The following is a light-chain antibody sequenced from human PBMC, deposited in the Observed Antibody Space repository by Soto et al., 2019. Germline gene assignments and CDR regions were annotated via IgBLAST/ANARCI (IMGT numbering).Light chain of an antibody. Sequence: EIVLTQSPATLSVSPGERATISCRASQRISNNLAWYQQKPGQAPRLLIYGASNRAAGIPARFSGSGSGTDFTLTINSLEPEDFAVYYCQQRSNWPPITFGQGTRLEI. V-gene: IGKV3-11*01. CDR3: QQRSNWPPIT. CDR2: GAS. J-gene: IGKJ5*01. CDR1: QRISNN.